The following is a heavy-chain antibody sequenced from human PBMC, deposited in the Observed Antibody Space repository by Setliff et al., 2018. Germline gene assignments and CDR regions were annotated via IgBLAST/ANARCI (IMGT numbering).Heavy chain of an antibody. CDR1: GYTFTDFY. CDR2: INPYTGDT. J-gene: IGHJ4*02. CDR3: ARGGSIYDHVWGSYRFVDS. Sequence: ASVKVSCKTSGYTFTDFYIQWVRQAPGQGPEWMGWINPYTGDTDYAPKFQGRVTVTRDTSVTTAYMDLTRLTSDDTAVYYCARGGSIYDHVWGSYRFVDSWGQGTLVTVS. V-gene: IGHV1-2*02. D-gene: IGHD3-16*02.